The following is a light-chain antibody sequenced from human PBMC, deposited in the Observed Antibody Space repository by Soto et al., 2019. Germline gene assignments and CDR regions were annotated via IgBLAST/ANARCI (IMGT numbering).Light chain of an antibody. J-gene: IGKJ1*01. Sequence: EIVMTQSPATLSVSPGERANLSCRGSQSVSNNLAWYQQKAGQAPRLLIYGASTRATGIPARFSGSGSGTEFTLTISSLQSEDFAVYYCQQYNNWPPWTFGQGTKVEIK. CDR1: QSVSNN. CDR3: QQYNNWPPWT. CDR2: GAS. V-gene: IGKV3-15*01.